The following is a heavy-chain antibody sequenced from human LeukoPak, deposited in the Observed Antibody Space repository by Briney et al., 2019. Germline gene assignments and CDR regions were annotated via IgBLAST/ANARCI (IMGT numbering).Heavy chain of an antibody. D-gene: IGHD4-23*01. CDR1: GGTFSSYA. V-gene: IGHV1-69*05. CDR3: ARDHPRWYDANDAFDI. J-gene: IGHJ3*02. CDR2: IIPIFGTA. Sequence: ASVKVSCKASGGTFSSYAISWVRQAPGQGLEWMGRIIPIFGTANYAQKFQGRVTITTDESTSTAYMELSSLRSEDTAVYYCARDHPRWYDANDAFDIWGQGTMVTVSS.